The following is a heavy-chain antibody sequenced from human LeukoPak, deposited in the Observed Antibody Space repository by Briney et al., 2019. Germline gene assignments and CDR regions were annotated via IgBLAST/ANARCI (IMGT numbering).Heavy chain of an antibody. J-gene: IGHJ3*02. CDR1: GFTFSSYA. V-gene: IGHV3-23*01. D-gene: IGHD6-13*01. CDR3: AKAGQQLVRGAFDI. CDR2: ISGSGGST. Sequence: QPGGSLRLSCAASGFTFSSYAMSWVRQAPGKVLEWVSAISGSGGSTYYADSVKGRFTTSRHNSKTTLYLQMNSLRAEDTAVYYCAKAGQQLVRGAFDIWGQGTMVTVSS.